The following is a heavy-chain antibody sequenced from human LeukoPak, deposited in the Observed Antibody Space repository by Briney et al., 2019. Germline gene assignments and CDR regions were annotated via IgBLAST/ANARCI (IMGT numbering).Heavy chain of an antibody. Sequence: GESLKISCKGSGYSFTSYWIGWVRQMPGKGLEWMGIIYPGDSDTRYSPSFQGQVTISADKSINTAYLQWSSLKASDTAIYYCATPAGPYTDAFDIWGQGTMVTVSS. D-gene: IGHD1-1*01. CDR1: GYSFTSYW. V-gene: IGHV5-51*01. J-gene: IGHJ3*02. CDR3: ATPAGPYTDAFDI. CDR2: IYPGDSDT.